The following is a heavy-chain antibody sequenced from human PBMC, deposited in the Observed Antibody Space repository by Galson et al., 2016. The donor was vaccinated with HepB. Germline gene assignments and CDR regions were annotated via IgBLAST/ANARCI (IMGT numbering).Heavy chain of an antibody. J-gene: IGHJ6*02. Sequence: SLRLSCAASGFIFNNFAMTWVRQVPGKGLEWVSSLGGSGGTTYYADSAKGRFVISRVHSRSLMYLEMTGLRADDAAVYYCARPLLPESRVATFKLRRRSHFSGMDVWGRGTTVTVSS. V-gene: IGHV3-23*01. CDR3: ARPLLPESRVATFKLRRRSHFSGMDV. CDR1: GFIFNNFA. CDR2: LGGSGGTT. D-gene: IGHD3-3*01.